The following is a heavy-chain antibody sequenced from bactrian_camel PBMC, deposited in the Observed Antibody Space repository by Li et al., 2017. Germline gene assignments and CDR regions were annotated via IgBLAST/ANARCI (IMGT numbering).Heavy chain of an antibody. J-gene: IGHJ6*01. CDR2: IHTSASRT. Sequence: QLVESGGGSVQAGGSLRVSCAASGFTFSSTCWGWFRQAPGKGLEGVASIHTSASRTNYGDSVKGRFTISADTSKNTMYLQLNNVDPEDTAMYYCAADPEGPWIPHGSCGIATIAQDNGYWGQGTQVTVS. V-gene: IGHV3S28*01. CDR1: GFTFSSTC. CDR3: AADPEGPWIPHGSCGIATIAQDNGY. D-gene: IGHD4*01.